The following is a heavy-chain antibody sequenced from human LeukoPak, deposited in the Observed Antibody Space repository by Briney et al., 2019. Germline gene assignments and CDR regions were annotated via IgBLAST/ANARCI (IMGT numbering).Heavy chain of an antibody. D-gene: IGHD5/OR15-5a*01. J-gene: IGHJ2*01. CDR2: IYASGST. CDR3: ARWNKVSWYFDP. V-gene: IGHV4-61*02. Sequence: TPQTLSLTCTVSGGSISSDSDYWSWIRQPAGKGLEWIGRIYASGSTDYNPSLMSRVTISVDTSKNEFSLKMTSVTAADTAVYYCARWNKVSWYFDPWGRGTLVTVSS. CDR1: GGSISSDSDY.